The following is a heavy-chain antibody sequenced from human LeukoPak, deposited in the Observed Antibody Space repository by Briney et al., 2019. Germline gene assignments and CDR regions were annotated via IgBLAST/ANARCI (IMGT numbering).Heavy chain of an antibody. J-gene: IGHJ6*02. Sequence: GRSLRLSCAASGFTFSSYGMHWVRQAPGKGLEWVAVISYDGSNKYYADSVKGRFTISRDNSKNTLYLQMNSLRAEDTVVYYCAKDAPAGYYYGMDVWGQGTTVTVSS. CDR2: ISYDGSNK. CDR3: AKDAPAGYYYGMDV. CDR1: GFTFSSYG. V-gene: IGHV3-30*18.